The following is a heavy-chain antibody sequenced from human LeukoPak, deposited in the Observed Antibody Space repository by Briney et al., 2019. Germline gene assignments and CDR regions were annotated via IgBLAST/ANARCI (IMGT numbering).Heavy chain of an antibody. CDR1: GYTFTSND. Sequence: ASVKVSCNASGYTFTSNDINWVRHPTGPGLELMGLMNPNSGNTGYAQKFQGRVTMTRKTSIRTAYMELSSLISEDHAWYDCARGLTYYYHSSGYLWRFDPWAREPWSPSPQ. V-gene: IGHV1-8*01. J-gene: IGHJ5*02. CDR2: MNPNSGNT. D-gene: IGHD3-22*01. CDR3: ARGLTYYYHSSGYLWRFDP.